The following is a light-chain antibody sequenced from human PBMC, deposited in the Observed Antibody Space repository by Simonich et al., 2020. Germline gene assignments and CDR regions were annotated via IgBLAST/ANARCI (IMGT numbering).Light chain of an antibody. J-gene: IGLJ3*02. V-gene: IGLV6-57*03. CDR1: SGSIASNY. CDR2: EDN. CDR3: QSYDSSNRV. Sequence: NFMLTQLHSVSESPGKTVTISCTRSSGSIASNYVQWYQQRPGSAPTTVIYEDNQRPSGVPERFSGSIDSSSNSASLTISGLKTEDEADYYCQSYDSSNRVFGGGTKLTVL.